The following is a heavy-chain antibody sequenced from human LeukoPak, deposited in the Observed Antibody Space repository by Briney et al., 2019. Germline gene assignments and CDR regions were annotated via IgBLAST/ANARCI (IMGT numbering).Heavy chain of an antibody. Sequence: PGGSLRLSCAASGFTFSSYAMSWVRQALGKGLEWVSAISGSVGSTYYADSVKGRFTISRDNSKNTLYLQMNSLRAEDTAVYYCAKDPVNYYVSSGYYSNWGQGALVTVSS. V-gene: IGHV3-23*01. CDR3: AKDPVNYYVSSGYYSN. J-gene: IGHJ4*02. CDR1: GFTFSSYA. CDR2: ISGSVGST. D-gene: IGHD3-22*01.